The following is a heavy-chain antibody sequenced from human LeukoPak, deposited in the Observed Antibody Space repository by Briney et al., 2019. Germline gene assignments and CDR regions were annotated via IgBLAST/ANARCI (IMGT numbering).Heavy chain of an antibody. Sequence: AGSLRLSCAASGFTFSNYDMHWVRHSTGKGLEWVSGIGSAGNIDYAGSVKGRFTISRQNGKNSLYLQMNSLRVGDTAVYYCARSTEGWDVWGQGTTVTVSS. V-gene: IGHV3-13*04. CDR1: GFTFSNYD. J-gene: IGHJ6*01. CDR3: ARSTEGWDV. CDR2: IGSAGNI. D-gene: IGHD2-21*02.